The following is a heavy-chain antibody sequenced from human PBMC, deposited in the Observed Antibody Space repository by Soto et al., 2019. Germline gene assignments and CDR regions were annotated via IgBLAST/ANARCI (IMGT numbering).Heavy chain of an antibody. CDR2: VIPICGTP. D-gene: IGHD2-15*01. CDR1: GGTFSTYA. CDR3: ARSQGGSSSLDIYYYYYYGMDV. J-gene: IGHJ6*02. V-gene: IGHV1-69*01. Sequence: QVQLVQSGAEVKKPGSSVKVSCKAPGGTFSTYAISWVRQAPGQGLEWMGGVIPICGTPKYAQKFQGRVTITADESTSTGDMELRSLRSEDTAVYYCARSQGGSSSLDIYYYYYYGMDVWGQGTTVTVSS.